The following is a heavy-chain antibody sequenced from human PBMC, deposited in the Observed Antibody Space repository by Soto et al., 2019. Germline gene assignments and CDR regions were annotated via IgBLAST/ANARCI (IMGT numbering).Heavy chain of an antibody. D-gene: IGHD4-4*01. J-gene: IGHJ4*02. CDR3: ARELQGLYYFDY. V-gene: IGHV1-3*01. CDR2: INAGNGNT. CDR1: EYTFTSYA. Sequence: ASVKGSFNASEYTFTSYAMRWVRQAPGQSLEWMGWINAGNGNTKYSQKFQGRVTITRDTSASTAYMELSSLRSEDTAVYYCARELQGLYYFDYWGLGTLVTVSS.